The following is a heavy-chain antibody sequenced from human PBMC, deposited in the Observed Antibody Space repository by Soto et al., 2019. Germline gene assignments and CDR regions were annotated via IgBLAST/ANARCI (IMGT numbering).Heavy chain of an antibody. CDR1: GGSVTSGVDC. Sequence: SETLCLTCSVSGGSVTSGVDCWSRLRQAPGKGPEWIGHIYYSGSTNYNPSLKSRVTISVDTSKNQFSLKLSSVTAADTAVYYCARDIRMSPVNPNWFAPWGQGTLVTVSS. CDR3: ARDIRMSPVNPNWFAP. J-gene: IGHJ5*02. V-gene: IGHV4-61*08. D-gene: IGHD3-10*01. CDR2: IYYSGST.